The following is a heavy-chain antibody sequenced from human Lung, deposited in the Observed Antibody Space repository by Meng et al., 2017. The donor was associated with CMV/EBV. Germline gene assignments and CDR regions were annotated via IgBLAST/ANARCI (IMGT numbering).Heavy chain of an antibody. CDR2: ISAYNGDT. V-gene: IGHV1-18*01. CDR1: GYPFTGYG. Sequence: SCTASGYPFTGYGINWVRQAPGQGLEWMGWISAYNGDTESAQTLQGRVTMTTDTSTSTVHLELRSLREDDTATYYCARRWLGSGYLDYWGQGTLVTVSS. CDR3: ARRWLGSGYLDY. J-gene: IGHJ4*02. D-gene: IGHD5-12*01.